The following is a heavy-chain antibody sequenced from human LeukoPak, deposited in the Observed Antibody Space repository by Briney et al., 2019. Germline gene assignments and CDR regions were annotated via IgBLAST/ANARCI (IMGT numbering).Heavy chain of an antibody. CDR3: ATQFWSGYWGSSDY. V-gene: IGHV4-61*02. CDR2: IYTSGST. J-gene: IGHJ4*02. D-gene: IGHD3-3*02. Sequence: SETLSLTCTVSGGSISSGSYYWSWIRQPAGKGLEWIGRIYTSGSTNYNPSLKSRVTISVDTSKNQFSLKLSSVTAADTAVYYRATQFWSGYWGSSDYWGQGTLVTVSS. CDR1: GGSISSGSYY.